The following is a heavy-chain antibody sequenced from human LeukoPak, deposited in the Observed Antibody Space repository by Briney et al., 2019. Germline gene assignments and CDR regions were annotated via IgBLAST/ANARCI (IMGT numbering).Heavy chain of an antibody. J-gene: IGHJ4*02. CDR2: IDHSGST. D-gene: IGHD3-10*01. CDR3: ARGWAPYGSGSYYSDY. Sequence: PSETLSLTCAVYGGSFSGYYWSWIRQPPGKGLEWIGEIDHSGSTNYNPSLKSRVTISVDTSKNQFSLKLSSVTAADTAVYYCARGWAPYGSGSYYSDYWGQGTLVTVSS. V-gene: IGHV4-34*01. CDR1: GGSFSGYY.